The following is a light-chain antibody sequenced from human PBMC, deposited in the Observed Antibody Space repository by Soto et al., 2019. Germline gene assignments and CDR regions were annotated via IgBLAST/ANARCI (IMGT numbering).Light chain of an antibody. CDR2: DVS. CDR3: SSYTSSSPYV. CDR1: SSDVGGYNY. J-gene: IGLJ1*01. Sequence: QSALTQPASVSGSPGQSITISCTGTSSDVGGYNYVSWYQQYPGKAPKLMIYDVSNRPSGVSNRFSGSKSGNTASLTISGHQAEDGADYYCSSYTSSSPYVFGTGTKLTVL. V-gene: IGLV2-14*01.